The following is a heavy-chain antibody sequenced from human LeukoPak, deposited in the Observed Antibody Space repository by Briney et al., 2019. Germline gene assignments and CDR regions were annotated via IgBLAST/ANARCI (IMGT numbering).Heavy chain of an antibody. D-gene: IGHD6-13*01. V-gene: IGHV4-34*01. Sequence: SETLSLTCAVYGGSFSGYYWSWIRQPPGKGLEWIGEINHIGSPNYNPSLKSRVTISVDTSKNQFSLKLSSVTAADTAVYYCARRGAAAALNWGQGTLVTVSS. CDR2: INHIGSP. CDR1: GGSFSGYY. J-gene: IGHJ4*02. CDR3: ARRGAAAALN.